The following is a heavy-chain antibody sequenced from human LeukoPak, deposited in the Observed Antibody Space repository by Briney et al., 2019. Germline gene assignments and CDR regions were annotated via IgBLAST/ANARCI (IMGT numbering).Heavy chain of an antibody. Sequence: GGSLRLSCAASGFPLSGYSINWVRQAPGKGLEWVSYISSSGSAIYYVDSVKGRFTVSRDNAKNSLFLQMNSPRAEDTAVYYCVRVKGSYFDYWGQGALVTVSS. CDR1: GFPLSGYS. CDR2: ISSSGSAI. CDR3: VRVKGSYFDY. D-gene: IGHD2-15*01. J-gene: IGHJ4*02. V-gene: IGHV3-48*01.